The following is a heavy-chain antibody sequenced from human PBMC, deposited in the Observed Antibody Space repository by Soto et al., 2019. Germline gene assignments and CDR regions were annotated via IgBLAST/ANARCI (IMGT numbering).Heavy chain of an antibody. V-gene: IGHV3-23*01. CDR2: ISGSGIKT. J-gene: IGHJ4*02. Sequence: GGSLRLSCAASRFTFSTYDMSWIRQAPGKGLEWVSAISGSGIKTYYAGSVKGRFTISRDNSKTTLYLQMDSLRVEDTAVYYCVRERGSSYAADWGQGTQVTVSS. CDR1: RFTFSTYD. CDR3: VRERGSSYAAD. D-gene: IGHD5-18*01.